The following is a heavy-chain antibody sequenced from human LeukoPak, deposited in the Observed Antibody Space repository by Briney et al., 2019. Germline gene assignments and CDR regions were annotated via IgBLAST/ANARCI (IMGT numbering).Heavy chain of an antibody. J-gene: IGHJ6*03. CDR1: GYTFTSYY. Sequence: ASVKVSCKASGYTFTSYYMHWVRQAPGQGLEWMGWISAYNGNTNYAQKLQGRVTMTTDTSTSTAYMELRSLRSDDTAVYYCARDSLYYYMDVWGKGTTVTVSS. V-gene: IGHV1-18*04. CDR2: ISAYNGNT. CDR3: ARDSLYYYMDV.